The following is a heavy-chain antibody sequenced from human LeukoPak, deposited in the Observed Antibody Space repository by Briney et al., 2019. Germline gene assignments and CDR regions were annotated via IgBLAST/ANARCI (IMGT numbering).Heavy chain of an antibody. Sequence: GASVKVSCKASGYTFTGYYMHWVRQAPGHGLEWMGWINPNSGGTNYAQKFQGRVTMTRDTSISTAYMELSRLRSDDTAVYYCARAGYYDFWSGYYTQSDYYYYYGMDVWGQGTTVTVSS. CDR3: ARAGYYDFWSGYYTQSDYYYYYGMDV. D-gene: IGHD3-3*01. CDR2: INPNSGGT. CDR1: GYTFTGYY. J-gene: IGHJ6*02. V-gene: IGHV1-2*02.